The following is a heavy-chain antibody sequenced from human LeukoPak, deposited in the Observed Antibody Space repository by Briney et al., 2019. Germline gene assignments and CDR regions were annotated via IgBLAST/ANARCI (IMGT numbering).Heavy chain of an antibody. D-gene: IGHD6-13*01. V-gene: IGHV3-23*01. CDR2: ISGSGGST. CDR3: ARVAEAAAFDY. Sequence: GGTLRLSCAASGFTFSSYGMSWVRQAPGKGLEWVSAISGSGGSTYYADSVKGRFTISRDNSKNTLYLQMNSLRADDTAVYYCARVAEAAAFDYWGQGTMVTVSS. CDR1: GFTFSSYG. J-gene: IGHJ4*02.